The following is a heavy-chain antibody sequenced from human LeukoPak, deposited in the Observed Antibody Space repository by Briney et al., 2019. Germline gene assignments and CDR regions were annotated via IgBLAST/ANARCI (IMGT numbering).Heavy chain of an antibody. CDR2: IYSGGST. D-gene: IGHD3-22*01. Sequence: PGGSLRLSCAGSGFTFYSNAMSWVRQAPGKGLEWVSVIYSGGSTYYADSVKGRFTISRDNSKNTLYLQMNSLRAEDTAVYYCARAGNYYYDSSGYYRAFDYWGQGTLVTVSS. CDR1: GFTFYSNA. V-gene: IGHV3-66*01. J-gene: IGHJ4*02. CDR3: ARAGNYYYDSSGYYRAFDY.